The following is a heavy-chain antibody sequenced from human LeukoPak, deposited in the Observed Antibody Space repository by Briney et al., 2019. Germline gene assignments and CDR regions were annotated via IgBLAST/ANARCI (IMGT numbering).Heavy chain of an antibody. V-gene: IGHV4-30-4*01. D-gene: IGHD4-17*01. Sequence: SQTLSLTCTVSRGSISRADYYRSWCRQPPGKGLEWTGYIYYSGSTYYHPSLKSQVTISVGTSNNQFSLKLSSVTAADTAVYYCARDPGDLDYGDYYYYYGMDVWGQGTTVTVSS. CDR2: IYYSGST. CDR1: RGSISRADYY. J-gene: IGHJ6*02. CDR3: ARDPGDLDYGDYYYYYGMDV.